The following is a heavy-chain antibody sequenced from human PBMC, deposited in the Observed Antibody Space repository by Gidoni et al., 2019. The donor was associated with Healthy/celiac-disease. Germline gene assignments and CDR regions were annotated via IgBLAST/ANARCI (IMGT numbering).Heavy chain of an antibody. CDR2: ISYDGSNK. Sequence: GFTFSSYGMHWVRQAPGKGLEWVAVISYDGSNKYYADSVKGRFTISRDNSKNTLYLQMNSLRAEDTAVYYCAKDGHGIAARLWGVSQTNYGMDVWGQGTTVTVSS. J-gene: IGHJ6*02. CDR1: GFTFSSYG. V-gene: IGHV3-30*18. D-gene: IGHD6-6*01. CDR3: AKDGHGIAARLWGVSQTNYGMDV.